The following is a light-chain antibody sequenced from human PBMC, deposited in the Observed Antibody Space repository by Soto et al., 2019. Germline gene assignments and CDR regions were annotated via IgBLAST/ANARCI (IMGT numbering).Light chain of an antibody. CDR3: QQYGSSPLT. CDR2: GAS. CDR1: ESVSDNY. Sequence: ELVLTQSPGPLSLSPGARATLSCRGSESVSDNYLAWYQQRSGQAPRLVIYGASSRASAVPDRFSGSGSGADFTLTISRLEPEDFAVYYCQQYGSSPLTFGGGTKVEIK. J-gene: IGKJ4*01. V-gene: IGKV3-20*01.